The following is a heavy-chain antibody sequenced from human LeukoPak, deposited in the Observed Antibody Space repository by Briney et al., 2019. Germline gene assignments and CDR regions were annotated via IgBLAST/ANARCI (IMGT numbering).Heavy chain of an antibody. CDR2: ISAYNGNT. J-gene: IGHJ3*02. Sequence: ASVKVSCKASGYNFTSYGITWVRQAPGQGLEWMGWISAYNGNTNSAQNLQGRVTLTTDTSTNTAYMELRSLRSDDTAVYYCARLPLLWFGELVYAFDIWGQGTMVTVSS. V-gene: IGHV1-18*01. CDR1: GYNFTSYG. CDR3: ARLPLLWFGELVYAFDI. D-gene: IGHD3-10*01.